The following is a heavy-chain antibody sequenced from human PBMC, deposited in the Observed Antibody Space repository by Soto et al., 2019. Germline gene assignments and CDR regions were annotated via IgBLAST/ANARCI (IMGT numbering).Heavy chain of an antibody. CDR1: GFSLSNARMG. D-gene: IGHD5-18*01. CDR3: ARIFRSYGPISWFDP. CDR2: IFSNDEK. J-gene: IGHJ5*02. Sequence: QVTLKESGPVLVKPTETLTLTCTVSGFSLSNARMGVSWIRQPPGKALEWLAHIFSNDEKSYSTSLKSRLTISKDTSKSQVVLTMTNMDPVDTATYYCARIFRSYGPISWFDPWGQGTLVTVSS. V-gene: IGHV2-26*01.